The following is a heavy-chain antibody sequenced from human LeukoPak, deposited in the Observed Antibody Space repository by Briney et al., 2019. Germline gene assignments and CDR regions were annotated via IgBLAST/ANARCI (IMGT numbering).Heavy chain of an antibody. Sequence: VSVKVSCKASGYTFTDYYVHWVRQAPGQGLEWMGWINPNNGGTNYAQKFQGRVTMTRDTSISTAYMELSSLTPDDTAVYYCARAGGGLDYWGQRTLVTVSS. CDR3: ARAGGGLDY. CDR2: INPNNGGT. J-gene: IGHJ4*02. CDR1: GYTFTDYY. D-gene: IGHD3-16*01. V-gene: IGHV1-2*02.